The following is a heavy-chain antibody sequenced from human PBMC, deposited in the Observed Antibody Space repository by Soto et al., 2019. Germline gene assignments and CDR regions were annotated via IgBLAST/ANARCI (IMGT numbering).Heavy chain of an antibody. CDR3: AKRPLAAAGFDY. V-gene: IGHV3-23*01. J-gene: IGHJ4*02. CDR1: GFTFSNYA. D-gene: IGHD6-13*01. Sequence: GGSLRLSCAASGFTFSNYAMTWVRQAPGKGLEWVSVITGSGGGTYFVDSVKGRFTISRDNSKNTVYLQMNSLRAEDTAVYYCAKRPLAAAGFDYWGQGTLVTVSS. CDR2: ITGSGGGT.